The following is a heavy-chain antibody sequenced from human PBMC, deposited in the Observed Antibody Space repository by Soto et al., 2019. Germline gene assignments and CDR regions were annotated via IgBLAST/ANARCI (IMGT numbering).Heavy chain of an antibody. D-gene: IGHD1-1*01. CDR1: GYTFSDYY. Sequence: ASVNVSCKASGYTFSDYYIHWVRQAPGQGLEWMGWINPNIGGTKYAPKFQGGVTMTRDTSITTAYMELSRLRSGDTAVYYCAREPATAKPEGGDFWGQGTLVSVSS. CDR3: AREPATAKPEGGDF. J-gene: IGHJ4*02. CDR2: INPNIGGT. V-gene: IGHV1-2*02.